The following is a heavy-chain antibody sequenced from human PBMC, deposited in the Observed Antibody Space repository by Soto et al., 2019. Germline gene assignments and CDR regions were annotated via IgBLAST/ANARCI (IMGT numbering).Heavy chain of an antibody. D-gene: IGHD4-4*01. V-gene: IGHV3-33*01. CDR3: ARDGFRSYSPPHYMDV. CDR2: IWYDGSNK. J-gene: IGHJ6*03. Sequence: GGSLRLSCAASGFTFSSYGMHWVRQAPGKGLEWVAVIWYDGSNKYYADSVKGRFTISRDNSKNTLYLQMNSLRAEDTAVYYCARDGFRSYSPPHYMDVWGKGTTVTVSS. CDR1: GFTFSSYG.